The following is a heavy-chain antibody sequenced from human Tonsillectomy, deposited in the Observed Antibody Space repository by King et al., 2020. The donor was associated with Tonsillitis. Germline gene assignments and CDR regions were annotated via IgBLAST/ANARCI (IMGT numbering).Heavy chain of an antibody. V-gene: IGHV3-30*02. Sequence: VQLVESGGGVVQPGGSLRLSCAASGFTFSSYGMHWVRQAPGKGLEWVAFIRYDGSNKYYADSVKGRFTISRDNSKNTLYLQMNSLRAEDTAVYYCAKDLYGGADYYSYYGMDVWGQGTTVTAS. CDR1: GFTFSSYG. CDR3: AKDLYGGADYYSYYGMDV. D-gene: IGHD4-23*01. J-gene: IGHJ6*02. CDR2: IRYDGSNK.